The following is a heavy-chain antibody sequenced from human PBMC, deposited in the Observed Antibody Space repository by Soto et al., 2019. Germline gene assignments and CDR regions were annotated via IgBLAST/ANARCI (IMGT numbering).Heavy chain of an antibody. J-gene: IGHJ6*02. V-gene: IGHV4-4*07. Sequence: PSETLSLTCTVSGGSISSYYWSWIRQPAGKGLEWIGRIYTSGSTNYNPSLKSRVTMSVDTSKNQFSLKLSSVTAADTAVYYCARVMGYYDSSGYYPGARSYYYGMDVWGQGTTVT. CDR2: IYTSGST. D-gene: IGHD3-22*01. CDR3: ARVMGYYDSSGYYPGARSYYYGMDV. CDR1: GGSISSYY.